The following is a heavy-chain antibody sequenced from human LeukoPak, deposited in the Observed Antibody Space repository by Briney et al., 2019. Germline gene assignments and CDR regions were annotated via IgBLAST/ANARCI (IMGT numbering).Heavy chain of an antibody. CDR2: ISSDSSDI. CDR1: GFTFSNAW. Sequence: GGSLRLSCAASGFTFSNAWMNWVRQAPGKGLEWVSFISSDSSDIYYADSVKGRFAISRDNAKNSLYLQMNRLRADDTAVYYCAKDEAVNWFDPWGQGTLVTVSS. CDR3: AKDEAVNWFDP. D-gene: IGHD6-19*01. V-gene: IGHV3-21*01. J-gene: IGHJ5*02.